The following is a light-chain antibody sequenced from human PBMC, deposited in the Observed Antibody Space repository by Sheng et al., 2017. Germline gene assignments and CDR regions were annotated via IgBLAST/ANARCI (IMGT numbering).Light chain of an antibody. J-gene: IGKJ5*01. CDR3: QQINTFPPV. V-gene: IGKV1-39*01. CDR2: EVS. Sequence: DIQMTQSPSSLSASVGDRVTITCRASQSITSYLNWYQQKPGKAPNLLLYEVSRLESGVPSRFSGSGSGTDFSLTISSLQPEDFATYYCQQINTFPPVFGQGTRLE. CDR1: QSITSY.